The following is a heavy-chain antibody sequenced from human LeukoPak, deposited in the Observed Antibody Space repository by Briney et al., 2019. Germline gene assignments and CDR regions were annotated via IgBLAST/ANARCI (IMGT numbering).Heavy chain of an antibody. D-gene: IGHD2-21*02. CDR3: ARESYCGGDCRDPTPPDDAFDI. CDR2: IYSGGST. Sequence: GGSLRLSCAASGFTVSSNYMSWVRQAPGKGLEWVSVIYSGGSTYYADSVKGRFTISRDNSKNTLYLQVNSLRAEDTAVYYCARESYCGGDCRDPTPPDDAFDIWGQGTMVTVSS. V-gene: IGHV3-53*01. CDR1: GFTVSSNY. J-gene: IGHJ3*02.